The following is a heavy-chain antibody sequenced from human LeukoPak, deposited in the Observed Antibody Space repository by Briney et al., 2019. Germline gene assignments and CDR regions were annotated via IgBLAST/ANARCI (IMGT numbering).Heavy chain of an antibody. CDR2: INHSGST. J-gene: IGHJ4*02. D-gene: IGHD4-11*01. Sequence: SETLSLTCAVHGGSFSGYYWSWIRQPPGKGLEWIGEINHSGSTNYNPSLKSRVTISVDTSKNQFSLKLSSVTAADTAVYYCASDYSTNYWGQGTLVTVSS. CDR1: GGSFSGYY. CDR3: ASDYSTNY. V-gene: IGHV4-34*01.